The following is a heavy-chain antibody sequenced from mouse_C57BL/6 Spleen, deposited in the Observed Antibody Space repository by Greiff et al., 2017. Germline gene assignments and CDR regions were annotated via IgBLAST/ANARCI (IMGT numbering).Heavy chain of an antibody. CDR2: IWSGGST. J-gene: IGHJ4*01. D-gene: IGHD1-1*01. V-gene: IGHV2-2*01. CDR1: GFSLTSYG. CDR3: ARGGTTVVAGAMDY. Sequence: VQLQQSGPGLVQPSQSLSITCTVSGFSLTSYGVHWVRQSPGKGLEWLGVIWSGGSTDYNAAFISRLRISKDNSKSQVFFKMNSLQADDTAIYYCARGGTTVVAGAMDYWGQGTSVTVSS.